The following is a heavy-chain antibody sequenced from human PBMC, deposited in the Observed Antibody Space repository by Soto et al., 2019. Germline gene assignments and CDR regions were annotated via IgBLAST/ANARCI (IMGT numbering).Heavy chain of an antibody. V-gene: IGHV3-11*06. CDR1: GFTFSDYY. CDR3: ARDLGVTTVTNPWFDP. D-gene: IGHD4-4*01. CDR2: IGTSSTDM. Sequence: QVQLVESGGGLVKPGGSLRLSCAASGFTFSDYYMSWIRQAPGKGLEWVSYIGTSSTDMYYADSVKGRFTISRDNAKNSLYLQMNSLRAEDTAIYYCARDLGVTTVTNPWFDPWGQGSLVTVSS. J-gene: IGHJ5*02.